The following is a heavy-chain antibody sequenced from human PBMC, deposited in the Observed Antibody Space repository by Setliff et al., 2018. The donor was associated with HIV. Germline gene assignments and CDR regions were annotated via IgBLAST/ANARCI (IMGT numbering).Heavy chain of an antibody. CDR1: GGSISSGSYY. Sequence: SETLSLTCSVSGGSISSGSYYWNWIRQPAGKGLEWIGRIYFSGSTNYNPSLKSRVTISVDTSKKQFSLKLRSVTAADRAVYYCAGSSYYGSGSYTDYWGQGTLVTVSS. CDR3: AGSSYYGSGSYTDY. D-gene: IGHD3-10*01. J-gene: IGHJ4*02. CDR2: IYFSGST. V-gene: IGHV4-61*02.